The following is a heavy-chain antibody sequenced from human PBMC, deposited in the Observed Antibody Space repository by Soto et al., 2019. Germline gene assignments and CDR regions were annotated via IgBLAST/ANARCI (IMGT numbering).Heavy chain of an antibody. J-gene: IGHJ5*02. D-gene: IGHD3-3*01. CDR2: INAGNGNT. Sequence: QVQLVQSGAEVKKPGASVKVSCKASGYTFTSYAMHWVRQAPGQRLEWMGWINAGNGNTKYSQKLQGRVTITRDTSASPADMEVSSLRSEDTAVYYCPRHAEYYFWRSYKYNWFDPWGERTLVTVSS. CDR1: GYTFTSYA. V-gene: IGHV1-3*01. CDR3: PRHAEYYFWRSYKYNWFDP.